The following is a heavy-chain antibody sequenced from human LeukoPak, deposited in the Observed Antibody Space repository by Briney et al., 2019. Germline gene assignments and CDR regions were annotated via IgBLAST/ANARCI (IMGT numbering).Heavy chain of an antibody. CDR2: IEDDGSQK. CDR1: GFTFSNYW. Sequence: GGSLRLSCAASGFTFSNYWMTWVRQAPGKGLEWVASIEDDGSQKNCGDSVKGRFTISRDNAENSLFLQMNILRVEDTAVYYCARDIPRGSTHLDYWGQGTLVTVSA. CDR3: ARDIPRGSTHLDY. V-gene: IGHV3-7*01. D-gene: IGHD1-26*01. J-gene: IGHJ4*02.